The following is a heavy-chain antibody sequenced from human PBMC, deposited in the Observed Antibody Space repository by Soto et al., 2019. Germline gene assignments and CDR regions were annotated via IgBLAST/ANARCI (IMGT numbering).Heavy chain of an antibody. V-gene: IGHV1-69*13. CDR3: AKGTAAGHPCPDFDY. Sequence: GASVKVSCKASGGTFSSYAISWVRQAPGQGLEWMGGIIPIFGTANYAQKFQGRVTITADESTSTAYMELNSLRAEDTAVYYCAKGTAAGHPCPDFDYWGQGTLVTVSS. D-gene: IGHD6-13*01. CDR2: IIPIFGTA. J-gene: IGHJ4*02. CDR1: GGTFSSYA.